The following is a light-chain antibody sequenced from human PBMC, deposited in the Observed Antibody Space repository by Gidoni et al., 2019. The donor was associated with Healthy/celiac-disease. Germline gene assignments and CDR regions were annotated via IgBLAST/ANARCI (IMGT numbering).Light chain of an antibody. J-gene: IGKJ3*01. Sequence: EIVFTQSPATLSLSPGERATLSCRASQSVSSYLACYQQKPGQAPRLLIYDASTRATGIPASFSGSGSATAFTLTISSLEPEDFAVDYCQQRSNWPSTFGPGTKVDIK. CDR3: QQRSNWPST. CDR1: QSVSSY. CDR2: DAS. V-gene: IGKV3-11*01.